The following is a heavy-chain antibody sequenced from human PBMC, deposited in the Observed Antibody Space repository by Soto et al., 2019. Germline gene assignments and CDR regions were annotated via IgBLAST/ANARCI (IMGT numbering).Heavy chain of an antibody. J-gene: IGHJ5*02. CDR1: GGSISSSSYY. CDR2: IYCSGNT. CDR3: ARQRGRYSSSSASKVWFDP. Sequence: SETLSLTCTVSGGSISSSSYYWGWIRQPPGKGLEWIGSIYCSGNTYYNWSLKSRVTISVDTSKNQFSLKLTSVTAADTAVYYCARQRGRYSSSSASKVWFDPWGQGTLVTVSS. D-gene: IGHD6-6*01. V-gene: IGHV4-39*01.